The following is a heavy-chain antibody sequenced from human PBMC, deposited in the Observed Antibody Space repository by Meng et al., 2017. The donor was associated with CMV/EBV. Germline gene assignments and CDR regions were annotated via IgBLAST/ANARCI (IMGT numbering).Heavy chain of an antibody. J-gene: IGHJ3*02. Sequence: GGPLRPSGAASGCTFSSFAMSWVRRAPGKGRGWVSAISGSGGSTYYADSVKGRFTISRDNSNNTLYLQMNSLRAEDTAVYYCAKEGSSSLGGAFDIWGQGTMVTVSS. CDR1: GCTFSSFA. V-gene: IGHV3-23*01. D-gene: IGHD6-6*01. CDR3: AKEGSSSLGGAFDI. CDR2: ISGSGGST.